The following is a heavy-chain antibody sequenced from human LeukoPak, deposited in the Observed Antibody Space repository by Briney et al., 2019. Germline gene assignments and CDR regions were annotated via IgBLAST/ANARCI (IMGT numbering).Heavy chain of an antibody. CDR3: ARSPNCGGDCS. V-gene: IGHV3-74*01. D-gene: IGHD2-21*02. CDR1: GFTFSSYW. CDR2: INSDGSST. J-gene: IGHJ5*02. Sequence: PGGSLRLSCAASGFTFSSYWMHWVRQAPGKGLVWVSRINSDGSSTSYADSVKGRFTISRDNAKNTLYLQMNSLRAEDTAVYYCARSPNCGGDCSWGQGTLVTVSS.